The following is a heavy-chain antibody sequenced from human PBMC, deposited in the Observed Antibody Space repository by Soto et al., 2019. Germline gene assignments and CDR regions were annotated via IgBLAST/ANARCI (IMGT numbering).Heavy chain of an antibody. CDR3: ARERRTGSSSWGGYYYYGMDV. D-gene: IGHD6-13*01. CDR1: GYTFTGYY. V-gene: IGHV1-2*02. J-gene: IGHJ6*02. CDR2: INPNSGGT. Sequence: AASVKVSCKASGYTFTGYYMHWVRQAPGQGLGWMGWINPNSGGTNYAQKFQGRVTMTRDTSISTAYMELSRLRSDDTAVYYCARERRTGSSSWGGYYYYGMDVWGQGTTVTVSS.